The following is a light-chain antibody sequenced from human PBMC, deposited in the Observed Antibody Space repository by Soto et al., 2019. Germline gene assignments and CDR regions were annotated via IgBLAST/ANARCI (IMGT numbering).Light chain of an antibody. CDR3: MQSTQLPPT. Sequence: DVVMTQTPLSLSVAPGQPPSISCKSSQSLLHSTGETFLFWYLQKPGQSPQLLIYEVSTRVSGVPDRFSCSGSGTDFTLEISRVETDDVGIYYCMQSTQLPPTCAQGTRLGIE. V-gene: IGKV2D-29*02. CDR2: EVS. J-gene: IGKJ5*01. CDR1: QSLLHSTGETF.